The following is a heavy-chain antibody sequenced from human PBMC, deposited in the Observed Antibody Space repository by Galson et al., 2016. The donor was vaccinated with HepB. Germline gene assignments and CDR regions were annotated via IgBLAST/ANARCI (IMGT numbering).Heavy chain of an antibody. Sequence: TLSLTCTVSGGSISNYYWSWIRRPPGKGLEWIAYIYYSGSTNQNPSLKSRVTISVDTSKNQFSLQLRSVTAADTAVYYCARDRGSAAGFDYWGQGTLVTVSS. CDR2: IYYSGST. J-gene: IGHJ4*02. CDR1: GGSISNYY. D-gene: IGHD6-13*01. V-gene: IGHV4-59*01. CDR3: ARDRGSAAGFDY.